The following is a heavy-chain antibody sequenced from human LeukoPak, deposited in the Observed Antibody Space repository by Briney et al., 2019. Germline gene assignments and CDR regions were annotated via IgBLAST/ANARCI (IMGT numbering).Heavy chain of an antibody. Sequence: PGGSLRLSCAASGFSFSSYRMNWVRPAPGKGLEWVSSIISSSRYIYYADSVKGRFTISRDNSKNTLYLQMNSLRAEDTAVYYCAKEDSSGSYYYYYYYMDVWGKGTTVTISS. J-gene: IGHJ6*03. CDR3: AKEDSSGSYYYYYYYMDV. V-gene: IGHV3-21*01. CDR1: GFSFSSYR. CDR2: IISSSRYI. D-gene: IGHD3-22*01.